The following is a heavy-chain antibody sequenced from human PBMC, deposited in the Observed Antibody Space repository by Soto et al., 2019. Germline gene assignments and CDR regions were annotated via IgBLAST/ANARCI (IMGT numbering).Heavy chain of an antibody. CDR2: ISWNSGSI. CDR1: RFTFDDYA. CDR3: AKDGGWAGYDLRDYYYYGMDV. J-gene: IGHJ6*02. D-gene: IGHD5-12*01. V-gene: IGHV3-9*01. Sequence: GGSLRLSCAASRFTFDDYAMHWVRQAPGKGLEWVSGISWNSGSIGYADSVKGRFTISRDNAKNSLYLQMNSLRAEDTALYYCAKDGGWAGYDLRDYYYYGMDVWGQGTTVTVSS.